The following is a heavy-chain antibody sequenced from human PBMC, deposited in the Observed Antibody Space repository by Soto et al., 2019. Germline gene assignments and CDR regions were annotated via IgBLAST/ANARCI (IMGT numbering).Heavy chain of an antibody. Sequence: SETLSLTCAVYGGSFSGYYWSWIRQPPGKGLEWIGEINHSGSTNYNPSLKSRVTISVDTSKNQFSLKLSSVTAADTAVYYCARGRGSYHHYFDYWGQGTLVTVSS. J-gene: IGHJ4*02. V-gene: IGHV4-34*01. CDR3: ARGRGSYHHYFDY. CDR1: GGSFSGYY. D-gene: IGHD1-26*01. CDR2: INHSGST.